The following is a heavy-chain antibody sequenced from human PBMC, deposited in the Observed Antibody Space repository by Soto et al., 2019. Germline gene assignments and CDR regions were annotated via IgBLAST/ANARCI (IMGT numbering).Heavy chain of an antibody. J-gene: IGHJ4*02. V-gene: IGHV3-48*04. Sequence: PGGSLRLSCAASGFTFSTYSMNWVRQAPGKGLEWVSYISRSSNTLVYTDSAKGRFTISRDNAKNSLYLQMNSLRVEDTALYYCARGHAYSVYDPFDFWGQGTLVTSPQ. CDR3: ARGHAYSVYDPFDF. CDR2: ISRSSNTL. D-gene: IGHD5-12*01. CDR1: GFTFSTYS.